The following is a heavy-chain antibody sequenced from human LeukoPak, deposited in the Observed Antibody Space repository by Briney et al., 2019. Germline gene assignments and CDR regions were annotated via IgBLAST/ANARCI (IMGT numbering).Heavy chain of an antibody. V-gene: IGHV4-59*01. J-gene: IGHJ4*02. CDR3: ARHSSDWFYFDS. CDR2: VYYNGNT. D-gene: IGHD3-9*01. CDR1: GGSISDYY. Sequence: SETLSLTCSVSGGSISDYYWSWVRQPPGKTLEWIGYVYYNGNTKYSPSLRSRVTMSVDSSKNQFSLKLTSVTAADTAIYYCARHSSDWFYFDSWGRGTLVTVSS.